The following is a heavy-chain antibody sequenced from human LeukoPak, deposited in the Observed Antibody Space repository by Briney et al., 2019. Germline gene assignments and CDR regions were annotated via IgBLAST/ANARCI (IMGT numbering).Heavy chain of an antibody. CDR3: ARGAGIVGATNSNNWFDP. V-gene: IGHV4-34*01. Sequence: SETLSLTCAVYGGSFSGYYWSWIRQPPGKGLEWIGEINHSGSTNYNPSLKSRVTISVDTSKNQFSLKLSSVTAADTAVYYCARGAGIVGATNSNNWFDPWGQGTLVTVSS. D-gene: IGHD1-26*01. CDR1: GGSFSGYY. CDR2: INHSGST. J-gene: IGHJ5*02.